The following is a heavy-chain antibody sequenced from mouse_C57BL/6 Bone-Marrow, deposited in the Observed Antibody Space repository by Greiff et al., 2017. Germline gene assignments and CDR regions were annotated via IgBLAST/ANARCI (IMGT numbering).Heavy chain of an antibody. D-gene: IGHD2-2*01. CDR3: ARERLSGYFDV. Sequence: QVQLQQPGAELVMPGASVKLSCKASGYTFTSYWMHWVKQRPGQGLEWIGEIDPSDSYTNYNQKFKGKSTLTVDKSSSTAYKQLSSLTSEDSAVYYCARERLSGYFDVGGTGTTVTVSS. J-gene: IGHJ1*03. CDR1: GYTFTSYW. V-gene: IGHV1-69*01. CDR2: IDPSDSYT.